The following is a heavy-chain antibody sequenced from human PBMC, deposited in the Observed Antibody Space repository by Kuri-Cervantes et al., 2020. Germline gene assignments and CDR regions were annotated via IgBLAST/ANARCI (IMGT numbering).Heavy chain of an antibody. Sequence: GESLKISCAASGFTFSSYDMHWVRQAPGKGLEWVAVISYDGSNKDYADSVKGRFTISRDNSKNTLYLQMNSLRAEDTAVYYCAKEDCTNGVCHIGYFDYWGQGTLVTVSS. V-gene: IGHV3-30*18. D-gene: IGHD2-8*01. CDR2: ISYDGSNK. J-gene: IGHJ4*02. CDR3: AKEDCTNGVCHIGYFDY. CDR1: GFTFSSYD.